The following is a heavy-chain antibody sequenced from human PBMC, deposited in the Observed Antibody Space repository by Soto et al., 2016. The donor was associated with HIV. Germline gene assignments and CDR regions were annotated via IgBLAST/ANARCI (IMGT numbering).Heavy chain of an antibody. Sequence: QVQLVQSGAEVKKPGASVKVSCKASGYTFTSYGTSWVRQAPGQGLEWMGWISAYNGNTYYAQMLQGRVTMTTDTSTSTAYMELRSLRSDDTAVYYCARERRITMLRGVIRFDYWGQGTLVTVSS. V-gene: IGHV1-18*01. D-gene: IGHD3-10*01. CDR1: GYTFTSYG. CDR3: ARERRITMLRGVIRFDY. J-gene: IGHJ4*02. CDR2: ISAYNGNT.